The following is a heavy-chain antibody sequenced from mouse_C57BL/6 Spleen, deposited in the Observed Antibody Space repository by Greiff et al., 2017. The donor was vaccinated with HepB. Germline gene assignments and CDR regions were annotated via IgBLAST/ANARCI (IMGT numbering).Heavy chain of an antibody. CDR3: ARGGNWDAWFAY. V-gene: IGHV1-22*01. J-gene: IGHJ3*01. Sequence: EVQLVESGPELVKPGASVKMSCKASGYTFTDYNMHWVKQSHGKSLEWIGYINPNNGGTSYNQKFKGKATLTVNKSSSTAYMELRSLTSEDSAVYYCARGGNWDAWFAYWGQGTLVTVSA. D-gene: IGHD4-1*01. CDR2: INPNNGGT. CDR1: GYTFTDYN.